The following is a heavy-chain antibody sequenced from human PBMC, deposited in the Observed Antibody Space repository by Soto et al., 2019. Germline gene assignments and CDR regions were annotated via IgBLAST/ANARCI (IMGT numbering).Heavy chain of an antibody. V-gene: IGHV3-30*03. J-gene: IGHJ5*02. Sequence: PGWTLRLSCAASGFTVSTYGMLLVRKAPGKGLERVAVISYDESNKYYADSVKRRFTTSTDNSTHTLHLQMNRLRAEDPGVYYCACLPNTLFGVVPGPWGEGTLVTVS. CDR3: ACLPNTLFGVVPGP. CDR1: GFTVSTYG. D-gene: IGHD3-3*01. CDR2: ISYDESNK.